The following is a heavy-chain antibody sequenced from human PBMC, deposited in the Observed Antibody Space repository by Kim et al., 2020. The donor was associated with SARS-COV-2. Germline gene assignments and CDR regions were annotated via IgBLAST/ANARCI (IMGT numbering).Heavy chain of an antibody. CDR2: ISSSGSTI. D-gene: IGHD3-22*01. Sequence: GGSLRLSCAASGFTFSSYEMNWVRQAPGKGLEWVSYISSSGSTIYYADSVKGRFTISRDNAKNSLYLQMNSLRAEDTAVYYCARAAHAPGDSSGYYYDYYFDYWGQGTLVTVSS. CDR1: GFTFSSYE. V-gene: IGHV3-48*03. CDR3: ARAAHAPGDSSGYYYDYYFDY. J-gene: IGHJ4*02.